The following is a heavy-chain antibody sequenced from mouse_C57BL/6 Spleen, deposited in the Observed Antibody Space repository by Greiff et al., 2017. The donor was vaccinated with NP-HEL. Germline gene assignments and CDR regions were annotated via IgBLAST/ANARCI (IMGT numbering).Heavy chain of an antibody. V-gene: IGHV1-26*01. CDR1: GYTFTDYY. CDR3: AREMDSNYAWFAY. D-gene: IGHD2-5*01. Sequence: EVQLQQSGPELVKPGASVKISCKASGYTFTDYYMNWVKQSHGKSLEWIGDINPNNGGTSYNQKFKGKATLTVDKSSSTAYMELRSLTSEDSAVYYCAREMDSNYAWFAYWGQATLVTVSA. J-gene: IGHJ3*01. CDR2: INPNNGGT.